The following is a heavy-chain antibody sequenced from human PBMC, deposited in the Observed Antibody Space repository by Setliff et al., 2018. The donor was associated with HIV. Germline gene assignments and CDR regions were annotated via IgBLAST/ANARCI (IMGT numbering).Heavy chain of an antibody. Sequence: ASVKVSCKASGYTFTGYYMHWVRQAPGQGLEWMGRINPNSGGTNYAQKFQGRVTMTRDTSISTAYMGLSRLRSDDTAIYYCARDLPDYYDSSGYYYADAFDIWGQGTMVTVSS. J-gene: IGHJ3*02. CDR2: INPNSGGT. CDR1: GYTFTGYY. V-gene: IGHV1-2*06. D-gene: IGHD3-22*01. CDR3: ARDLPDYYDSSGYYYADAFDI.